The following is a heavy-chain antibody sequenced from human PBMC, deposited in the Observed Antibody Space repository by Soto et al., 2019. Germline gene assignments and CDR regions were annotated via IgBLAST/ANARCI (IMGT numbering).Heavy chain of an antibody. CDR1: GGSISSSSYY. CDR3: ARRVTRSYYGMDV. CDR2: IYYSGST. Sequence: SETLSLTCTVSGGSISSSSYYWGWIRQPPGKGLEWIGSIYYSGSTYYNPSLKSRVTISVDTSKNQFSLKLSSVTAADTAVYYCARRVTRSYYGMDVWGQGTTVTVS. J-gene: IGHJ6*02. V-gene: IGHV4-39*01. D-gene: IGHD4-4*01.